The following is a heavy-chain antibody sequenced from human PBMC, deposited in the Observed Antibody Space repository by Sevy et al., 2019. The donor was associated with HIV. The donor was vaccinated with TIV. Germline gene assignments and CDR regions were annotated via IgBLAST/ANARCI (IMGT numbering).Heavy chain of an antibody. Sequence: SETLSLTCTVSGGSVSRSTYYWGWIRQPPGKGLEWIGSIYYSGSTYYNPSLKSRVNISVDTSKNQFSMKLSSVTAADTAVYYCARHSSMTTVTMNYWGQGTLVTVSS. V-gene: IGHV4-39*01. CDR1: GGSVSRSTYY. CDR2: IYYSGST. CDR3: ARHSSMTTVTMNY. J-gene: IGHJ4*02. D-gene: IGHD4-17*01.